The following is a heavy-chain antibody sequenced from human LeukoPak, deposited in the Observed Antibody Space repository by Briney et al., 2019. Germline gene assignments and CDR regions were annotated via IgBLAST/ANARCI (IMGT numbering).Heavy chain of an antibody. D-gene: IGHD2-15*01. V-gene: IGHV1-2*02. CDR1: GYIFTGYL. CDR3: ARGRGCEVVSYVDY. CDR2: INPNSGGT. Sequence: ASVKVSCKASGYIFTGYLMHWMRQAPGQGLEWMGRINPNSGGTNYAQKFQGVVTLTRDASIRTAYMALSSLMCHDTTVYYSARGRGCEVVSYVDYWGQGTLVTVGS. J-gene: IGHJ4*02.